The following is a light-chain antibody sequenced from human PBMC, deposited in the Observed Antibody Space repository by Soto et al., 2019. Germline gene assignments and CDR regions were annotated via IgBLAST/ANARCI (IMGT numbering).Light chain of an antibody. CDR2: DNN. V-gene: IGLV1-51*01. J-gene: IGLJ3*02. CDR1: SSNIGDNY. CDR3: GTWDSSLSAGV. Sequence: QSVLTQPPSVSAAPGQKVTISCSGSSSNIGDNYVSWYQQVPGTAPQVLIYDNNKRPSGIPDRFSGSKSGTSATLGITGLQTGDEAEYYCGTWDSSLSAGVFGGGTKLTVL.